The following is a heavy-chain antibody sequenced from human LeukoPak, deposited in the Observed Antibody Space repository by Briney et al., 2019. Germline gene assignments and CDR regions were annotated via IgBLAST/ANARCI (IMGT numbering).Heavy chain of an antibody. Sequence: SETLSLTCAVSGGSISSGGYSWSWIRQPPGKGLEWIGYIYHSGSTYYNPSLKSRVTISVDTSKNQFSLKLSSVTAADTAVYYCARVTVTTYYFDYWGQGTLVTVSS. CDR1: GGSISSGGYS. V-gene: IGHV4-30-2*01. CDR3: ARVTVTTYYFDY. J-gene: IGHJ4*02. D-gene: IGHD4-17*01. CDR2: IYHSGST.